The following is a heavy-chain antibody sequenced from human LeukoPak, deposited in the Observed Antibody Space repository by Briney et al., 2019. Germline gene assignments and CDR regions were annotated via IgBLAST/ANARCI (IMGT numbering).Heavy chain of an antibody. V-gene: IGHV1-69*05. J-gene: IGHJ3*02. CDR2: IIPIFGTA. Sequence: SVKVSCKASGGTFSSYAISWVRQAPGQGLEWMGRIIPIFGTANYAQKFQGRVTITTDDSTSTAYMELSSLRSEDTAVYYCAREAYSKILVGAFDIWGQGTMVTVSS. D-gene: IGHD3-16*01. CDR1: GGTFSSYA. CDR3: AREAYSKILVGAFDI.